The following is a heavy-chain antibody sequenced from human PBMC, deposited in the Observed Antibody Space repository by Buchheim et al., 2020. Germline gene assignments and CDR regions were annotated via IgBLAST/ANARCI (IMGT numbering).Heavy chain of an antibody. V-gene: IGHV3-49*04. Sequence: EVRLVESGGDFIQPGRSLRLSCTPFGFIFTDYALSWVRQAPGKGLEWVGFIRSKAYGATTEYAASVEGRLTISRDELEGIAYLQMNSLKVEDTAVYYCTRGDGYNYYFHGMDVWGQGTT. D-gene: IGHD5-24*01. CDR2: IRSKAYGATT. CDR3: TRGDGYNYYFHGMDV. J-gene: IGHJ6*02. CDR1: GFIFTDYA.